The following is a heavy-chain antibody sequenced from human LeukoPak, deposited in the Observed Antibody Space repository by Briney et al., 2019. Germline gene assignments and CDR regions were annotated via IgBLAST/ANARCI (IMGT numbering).Heavy chain of an antibody. J-gene: IGHJ4*02. Sequence: ASVTVSRKASVYTFTSYDINWVRQATGQGLEWVGWMNPNRCNTGYAQKFQGRETLNTNTSISTAYMELSSLISEDTAVDYCVIAVGSCYGYWGQGTLVTVSS. V-gene: IGHV1-8*03. CDR3: VIAVGSCYGY. CDR2: MNPNRCNT. CDR1: VYTFTSYD. D-gene: IGHD2-2*01.